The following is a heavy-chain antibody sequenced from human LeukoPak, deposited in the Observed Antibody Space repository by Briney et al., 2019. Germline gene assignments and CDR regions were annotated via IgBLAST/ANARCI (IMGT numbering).Heavy chain of an antibody. CDR2: IYYSGST. V-gene: IGHV4-39*07. D-gene: IGHD3-3*01. J-gene: IGHJ5*02. CDR3: ARKRSDYDFWSGYYHWFDP. CDR1: GGSISSSSYY. Sequence: RSSETLSLTCTVSGGSISSSSYYWGWIRQPPGKGLEWIGSIYYSGSTYYNPSLKSRVTISVDTSKNQFSLKLSSVTAADTAVYYCARKRSDYDFWSGYYHWFDPWGQGTLVTVSS.